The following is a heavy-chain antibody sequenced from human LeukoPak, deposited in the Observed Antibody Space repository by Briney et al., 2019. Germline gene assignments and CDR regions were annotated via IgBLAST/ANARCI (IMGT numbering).Heavy chain of an antibody. CDR2: IYYSGST. CDR3: ARGSVVAAPGAFDY. D-gene: IGHD2-15*01. CDR1: GGSISSSSYY. Sequence: SETLSLTCTVSGGSISSSSYYWGWIRQPPGKGLEWIGNIYYSGSTYYNPSLKSRVTISVDTSKNQFSLKLSSVTAADTAVYYCARGSVVAAPGAFDYWGQGTLVTVSS. J-gene: IGHJ4*02. V-gene: IGHV4-39*07.